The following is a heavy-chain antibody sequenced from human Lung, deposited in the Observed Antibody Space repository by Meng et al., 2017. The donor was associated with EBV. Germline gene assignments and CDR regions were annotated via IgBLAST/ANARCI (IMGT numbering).Heavy chain of an antibody. Sequence: HVPLQVSAPGLVKPSQTLSLTCTVSGDSFNSPDYYCSWIRQSPEKGLEWIGYIYYSGSTYYNPSLKSRVSISGDTSNKQFSLKLTSVTAADTAVYYCARSPYSGSALPFFDYWGQGSLVTVSS. CDR2: IYYSGST. CDR3: ARSPYSGSALPFFDY. V-gene: IGHV4-30-4*01. J-gene: IGHJ4*02. D-gene: IGHD1-26*01. CDR1: GDSFNSPDYY.